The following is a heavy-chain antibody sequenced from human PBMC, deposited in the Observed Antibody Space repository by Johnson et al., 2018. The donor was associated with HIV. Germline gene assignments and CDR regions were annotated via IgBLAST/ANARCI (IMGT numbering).Heavy chain of an antibody. J-gene: IGHJ3*02. D-gene: IGHD2-15*01. CDR3: ARERYGSQAIDGFDI. CDR2: ISGDDDIT. CDR1: GFTFTSYA. Sequence: VQLVESGGGLVQPGGSLRLSCAVSGFTFTSYAMTWVRQAPGKGLEWVSAISGDDDITYYADSVKGRFTISRDNSKNKVYLQMNSLRVEDTAVYYCARERYGSQAIDGFDIWGQGTMVTVSS. V-gene: IGHV3-23*04.